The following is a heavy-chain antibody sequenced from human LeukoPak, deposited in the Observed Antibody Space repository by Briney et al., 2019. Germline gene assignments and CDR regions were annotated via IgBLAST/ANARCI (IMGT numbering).Heavy chain of an antibody. V-gene: IGHV4-30-4*08. CDR1: GGSISSGDYY. Sequence: SETLSLTCTVSGGSISSGDYYWSWIRQPPGKGLEWIGYIYYSGSTYYNPSLKSRATISVDTSKNQFSLKLSSVTAADTAVYYCARHTVTGDFDYWGQGTLVTVSS. D-gene: IGHD4-11*01. CDR2: IYYSGST. J-gene: IGHJ4*02. CDR3: ARHTVTGDFDY.